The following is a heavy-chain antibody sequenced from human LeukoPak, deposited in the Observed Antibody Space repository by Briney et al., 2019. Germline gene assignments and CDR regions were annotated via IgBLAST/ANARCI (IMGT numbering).Heavy chain of an antibody. CDR2: LKQDGSEK. V-gene: IGHV3-7*01. D-gene: IGHD6-6*01. Sequence: GGSLRLSCVASGFTFSSYWMSWVRQAPGKGLEWVANLKQDGSEKYYVDSVKGRFTISRDNSKNTLYLQMSSLRTEDTAVYYCAKKHQLVGMYNWFDPWGQGTLVTVSS. CDR1: GFTFSSYW. CDR3: AKKHQLVGMYNWFDP. J-gene: IGHJ5*02.